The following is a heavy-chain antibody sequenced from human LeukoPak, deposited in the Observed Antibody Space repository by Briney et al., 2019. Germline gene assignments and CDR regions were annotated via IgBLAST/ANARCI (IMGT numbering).Heavy chain of an antibody. Sequence: SGGSLRLSCAASGFTFSSYSMNWVRQAPGKGLEWVSSISSSSSCIYYADSVKGRFTISRDNAKNSLFLQMNSLRAEDTAVYYCASVGNVETDYWGQGTLVSVSS. D-gene: IGHD5-24*01. J-gene: IGHJ4*02. V-gene: IGHV3-21*01. CDR2: ISSSSSCI. CDR3: ASVGNVETDY. CDR1: GFTFSSYS.